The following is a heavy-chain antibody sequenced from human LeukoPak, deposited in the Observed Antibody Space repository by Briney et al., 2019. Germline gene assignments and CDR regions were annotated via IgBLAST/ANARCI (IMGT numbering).Heavy chain of an antibody. CDR2: ITPSSGDT. D-gene: IGHD3-10*01. V-gene: IGHV1-46*02. CDR1: GYTFNSHH. Sequence: GASVKVSYKASGYTFNSHHMHWVRQAPGQGLEWMGKITPSSGDTTYAQKFQDRVTMTRDTSTSTVYMELSSLRSEDTAVYYCARDTYGSDYWGQGTLVTVSA. CDR3: ARDTYGSDY. J-gene: IGHJ4*02.